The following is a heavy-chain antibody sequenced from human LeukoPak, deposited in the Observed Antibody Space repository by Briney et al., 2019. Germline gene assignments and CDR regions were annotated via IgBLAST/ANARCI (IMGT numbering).Heavy chain of an antibody. CDR1: GGSISSYY. J-gene: IGHJ6*02. Sequence: PPETLSLTCTVSGGSISSYYWSWIRQPPGKGLEWIGYIYYSGSTNYNPSLKSRVTISVDTSKNQFSLKLSSVTAADTAVYYCARAWWFGELFNYYYYYGMDVWGQGTTVTVSS. CDR2: IYYSGST. CDR3: ARAWWFGELFNYYYYYGMDV. V-gene: IGHV4-59*01. D-gene: IGHD3-10*01.